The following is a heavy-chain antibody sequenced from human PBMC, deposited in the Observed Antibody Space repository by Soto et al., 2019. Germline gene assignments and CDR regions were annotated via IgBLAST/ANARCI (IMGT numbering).Heavy chain of an antibody. CDR3: ARTVYGDFPRIDY. V-gene: IGHV3-11*06. CDR2: ISGSSSYT. J-gene: IGHJ4*02. D-gene: IGHD4-17*01. CDR1: GFTFSDYY. Sequence: LRLSCAASGFTFSDYYMSWIRQAPGKGLEWLSYISGSSSYTNYADSVKGRFTISRDIAKTSLFLQMNSLRGEDTAVYYCARTVYGDFPRIDYWSRGTLVTVS.